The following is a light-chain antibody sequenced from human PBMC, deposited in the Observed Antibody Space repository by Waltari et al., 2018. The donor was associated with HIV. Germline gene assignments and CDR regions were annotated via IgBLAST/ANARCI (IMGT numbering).Light chain of an antibody. CDR2: GAS. Sequence: EIVLTQSPGTLSLSPGERATLSCRASQSVSSSYFAWYQQKPGQAPRLLIYGASSRATGIPDRFSGSGSGTDFTLTISRLEPEDFAVYYCQQYGSSPQTFGQGTKLEIK. V-gene: IGKV3-20*01. CDR1: QSVSSSY. J-gene: IGKJ2*01. CDR3: QQYGSSPQT.